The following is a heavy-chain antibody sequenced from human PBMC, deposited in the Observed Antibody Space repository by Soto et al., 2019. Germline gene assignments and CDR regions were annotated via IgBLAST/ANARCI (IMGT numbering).Heavy chain of an antibody. Sequence: PGGSLRLSCAASGFTFSNAWMNWVRQAPGKGLEWVGRIKSKTDGGTTDYAAPVKGRFTISRDDSKNTLYLQMNSLKTEDTAVYYCTTDNLRAMAYAFDIWGQGTMVTVSS. J-gene: IGHJ3*02. D-gene: IGHD5-18*01. CDR3: TTDNLRAMAYAFDI. CDR2: IKSKTDGGTT. CDR1: GFTFSNAW. V-gene: IGHV3-15*07.